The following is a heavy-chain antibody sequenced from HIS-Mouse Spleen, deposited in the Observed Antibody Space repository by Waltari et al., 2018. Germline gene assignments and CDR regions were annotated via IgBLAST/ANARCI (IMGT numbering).Heavy chain of an antibody. CDR3: ARIQAGKLELPFDY. J-gene: IGHJ4*02. D-gene: IGHD1-7*01. CDR2: IDWDDDK. Sequence: QVTLRESGPALVKPTQTLTLTSTSSGFSLITSGRCVTWTRQPPGKALEWLARIDWDDDKYYSTSLKTRLTISKDTSKNQVVLTMTNMDPVDTATYYCARIQAGKLELPFDYWGQGTLVTVSS. V-gene: IGHV2-70*15. CDR1: GFSLITSGRC.